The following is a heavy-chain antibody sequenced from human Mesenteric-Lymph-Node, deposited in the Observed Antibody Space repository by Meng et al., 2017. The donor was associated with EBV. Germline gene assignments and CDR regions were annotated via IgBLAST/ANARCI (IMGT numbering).Heavy chain of an antibody. Sequence: QVPSQQGGSVLLKPSETLSLTCAVYGGSFSDYYWTWIRQPPGKGLEWIGEVSHGRSTIYNPSLESRVTISVDTSKNQFSLKVTSVTAADTAVYYCATVGTYASNIDPWGQGTLVTVSS. V-gene: IGHV4-34*01. D-gene: IGHD3-16*01. CDR3: ATVGTYASNIDP. CDR2: VSHGRST. J-gene: IGHJ5*02. CDR1: GGSFSDYY.